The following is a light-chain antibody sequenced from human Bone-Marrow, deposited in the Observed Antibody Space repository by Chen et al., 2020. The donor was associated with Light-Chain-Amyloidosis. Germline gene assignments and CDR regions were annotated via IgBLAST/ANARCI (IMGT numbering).Light chain of an antibody. CDR2: EVT. Sequence: QSALTQPASVSGSPGQSITISCTGTSSDVGGDNHVSWYQQHPDKAPKLMIYEVTKRPSWVPDRFSGSKSDTPASLTISGLQTEDEADYFCSSYTISTTLVFGSGTRVTVL. CDR1: SSDVGGDNH. V-gene: IGLV2-14*01. CDR3: SSYTISTTLV. J-gene: IGLJ1*01.